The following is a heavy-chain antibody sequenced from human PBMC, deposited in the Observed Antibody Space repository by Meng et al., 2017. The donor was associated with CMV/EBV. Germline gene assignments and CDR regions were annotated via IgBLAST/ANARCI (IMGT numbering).Heavy chain of an antibody. CDR3: ARESGSVGDY. CDR1: GYTFTSYY. J-gene: IGHJ4*02. Sequence: QLGAEWRKPGAQVKVSCKASGYTFTSYYMHWVRQAPGQGLEWMGIINPSGGSTSYAQKFQGRVTMTRDTSTSTVYMELSSLRSEDTAAYYCARESGSVGDYWGQGTLVTVSS. CDR2: INPSGGST. V-gene: IGHV1-46*01. D-gene: IGHD1-26*01.